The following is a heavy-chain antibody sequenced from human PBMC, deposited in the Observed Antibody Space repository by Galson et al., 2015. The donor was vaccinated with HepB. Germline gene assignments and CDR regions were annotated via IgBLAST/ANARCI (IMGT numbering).Heavy chain of an antibody. CDR1: GFTFSSYW. V-gene: IGHV3-74*01. D-gene: IGHD1-26*01. CDR3: ARDGVEGGIVGAQNAFDI. CDR2: INSDGSST. J-gene: IGHJ3*02. Sequence: SLRLSCAASGFTFSSYWMHWVRQAPGKGLVWVSRINSDGSSTSYADSVKGRFTISRDNAKNTLYRQMNSLRAEDTAVYYCARDGVEGGIVGAQNAFDIWGQGTMVTVSS.